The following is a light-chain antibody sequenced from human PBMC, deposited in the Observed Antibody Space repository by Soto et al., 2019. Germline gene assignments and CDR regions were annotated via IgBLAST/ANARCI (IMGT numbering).Light chain of an antibody. CDR2: DVR. CDR3: SSYTSISTYV. V-gene: IGLV2-14*01. J-gene: IGLJ1*01. CDR1: SSDVGGYNF. Sequence: QSALTQPASVSGSPGQPITISCTGTSSDVGGYNFVSWYQQHPGKAPKLMIYDVRNRPSGVSNRFSGSKSVNTASLTISGLQAEDEADYYCSSYTSISTYVFGTGTKLTVL.